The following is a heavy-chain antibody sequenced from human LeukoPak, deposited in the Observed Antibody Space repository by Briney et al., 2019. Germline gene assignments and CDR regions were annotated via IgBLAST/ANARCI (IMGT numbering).Heavy chain of an antibody. V-gene: IGHV3-48*03. Sequence: GGSLRLSCAASGFTFSSYEMNWVRRAPGKGLEWVSYISRSASTIYYADSVKGRFTVSRDNAKNSLYLQMNSLRAEDTAVYYCARDPLGLPIYFDYWGQGTLVTVSS. J-gene: IGHJ4*02. CDR2: ISRSASTI. D-gene: IGHD1-7*01. CDR3: ARDPLGLPIYFDY. CDR1: GFTFSSYE.